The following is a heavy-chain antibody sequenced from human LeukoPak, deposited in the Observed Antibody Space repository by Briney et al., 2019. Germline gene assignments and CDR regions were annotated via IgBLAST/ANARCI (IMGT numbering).Heavy chain of an antibody. J-gene: IGHJ5*02. V-gene: IGHV4-34*11. Sequence: SETLSLTCAVYGGAFSGYYWSWIRQPPGKGLEWLAYTFSSGDTFSSGDTNYNPSLKSRATLSVDTSNNQFSLPLPSVPAAATAVYCFARGHYDFTAWGRETRVTVPS. CDR3: ARGHYDFTA. D-gene: IGHD3-3*01. CDR2: TFSSGDTFSSGDT. CDR1: GGAFSGYY.